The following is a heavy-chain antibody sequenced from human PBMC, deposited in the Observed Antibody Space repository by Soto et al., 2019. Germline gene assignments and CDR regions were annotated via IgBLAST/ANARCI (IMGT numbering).Heavy chain of an antibody. CDR1: GYTFTSYA. Sequence: ASVKVSCKASGYTFTSYAMHWVRQAPGQRLEWMGWINAGNGNTKYSQKFQGRVTITRDTSASTAYMELSSLRSEDTAVYYCARGERLRYFDWLLADNWFDPWGQGTLVTVSS. CDR2: INAGNGNT. CDR3: ARGERLRYFDWLLADNWFDP. V-gene: IGHV1-3*01. J-gene: IGHJ5*02. D-gene: IGHD3-9*01.